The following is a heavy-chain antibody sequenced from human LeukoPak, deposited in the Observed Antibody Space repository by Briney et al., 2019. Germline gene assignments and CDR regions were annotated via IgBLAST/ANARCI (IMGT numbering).Heavy chain of an antibody. CDR1: GFTFSSYG. Sequence: GGSLRLSCAASGFTFSSYGMSWVRQAPGKGLEWVSAISGSGGSTYYADSVKGRFTISRDNSKNTLYLQMNSLRAEDTAVYYCAKTYGDYGEVADAFDIWGQGTMVTVSS. CDR3: AKTYGDYGEVADAFDI. J-gene: IGHJ3*02. CDR2: ISGSGGST. D-gene: IGHD4-17*01. V-gene: IGHV3-23*01.